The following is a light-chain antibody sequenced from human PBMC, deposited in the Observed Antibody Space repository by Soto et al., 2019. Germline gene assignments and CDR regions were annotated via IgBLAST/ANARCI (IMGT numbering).Light chain of an antibody. J-gene: IGKJ2*01. CDR1: QSVYNNY. CDR2: GAS. V-gene: IGKV3-20*01. Sequence: EIVLTQSPGTLSLSPGERATLSCRASQSVYNNYLAWYQQKPGQTPRLLVNGASNRATGIPDRFSGGGSGTDFTLTISSLEPEDVAGYYFQQYGLPPHSFGQGTRVEIK. CDR3: QQYGLPPHS.